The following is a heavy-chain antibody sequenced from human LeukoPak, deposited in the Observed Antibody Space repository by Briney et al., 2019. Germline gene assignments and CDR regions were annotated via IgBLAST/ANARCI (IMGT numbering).Heavy chain of an antibody. V-gene: IGHV3-23*01. CDR2: ISGSGVTT. Sequence: GGTLRLSCSASGFPFTSYAMTWVRQAPGKGLEWVSAISGSGVTTYFADSVKGRFTISRDNSKNTLYLQMNSLRAEDTAVYYCAKNVREADWYYYYMGVWGKGTTVTVSS. CDR3: AKNVREADWYYYYMGV. CDR1: GFPFTSYA. D-gene: IGHD3-9*01. J-gene: IGHJ6*03.